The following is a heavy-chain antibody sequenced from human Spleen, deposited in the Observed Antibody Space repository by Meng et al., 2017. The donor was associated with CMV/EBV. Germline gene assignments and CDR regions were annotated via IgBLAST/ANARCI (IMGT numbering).Heavy chain of an antibody. V-gene: IGHV1-18*01. CDR2: ISAYNGNT. J-gene: IGHJ6*02. CDR3: AREDSSTHPKTNYYYYYGMDV. Sequence: ASVRVSCKASGYTFTNFPITWVRQAPGQGLEWMGWISAYNGNTNYAQNLQGRVTMTTDTSTTTAYMELRSLRSEDTAVYYCAREDSSTHPKTNYYYYYGMDVWGQGTTVTVSS. CDR1: GYTFTNFP. D-gene: IGHD6-13*01.